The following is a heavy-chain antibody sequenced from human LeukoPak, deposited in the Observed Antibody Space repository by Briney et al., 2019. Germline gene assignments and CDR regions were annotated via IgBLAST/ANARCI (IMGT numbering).Heavy chain of an antibody. CDR2: IIPIFGTA. CDR1: GGTFSSYA. Sequence: GASVKVSCKASGGTFSSYAISWVRQAPGQGPEWMGGIIPIFGTANYAQKFQGRVTITADESTSTAYMELSSLRAEDTAVYYCAKDLRGWLQLGFFDYWGQGTLVTVSS. D-gene: IGHD5-24*01. J-gene: IGHJ4*02. CDR3: AKDLRGWLQLGFFDY. V-gene: IGHV1-69*13.